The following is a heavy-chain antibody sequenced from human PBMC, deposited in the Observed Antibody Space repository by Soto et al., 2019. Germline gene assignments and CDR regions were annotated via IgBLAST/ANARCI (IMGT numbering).Heavy chain of an antibody. D-gene: IGHD1-26*01. V-gene: IGHV1-18*04. J-gene: IGHJ6*02. CDR2: ISAYNGNT. CDR1: GYTFTSYG. Sequence: GASVKVSCKASGYTFTSYGISWVRQAPGQGPEWMGWISAYNGNTNYAQKLQGRVTMTTDTSTSTAYMELRSLRSDDTAVYYCARIFRTTGYYRYLLAVWGQGSTVPGSS. CDR3: ARIFRTTGYYRYLLAV.